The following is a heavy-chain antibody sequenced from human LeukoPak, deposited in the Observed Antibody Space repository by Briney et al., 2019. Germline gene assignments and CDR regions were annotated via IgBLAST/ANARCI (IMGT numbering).Heavy chain of an antibody. Sequence: SSETLSLTCTVSGGSISDYYWNWIRQPPGKGLEWIGYFSYSGSTNYNPSLKSRVTISVDTSKNQFSLKLSSVTAADTAVYYCARTTEAHSWRTRYYDYYMDVWGKGTTVTVSS. CDR3: ARTTEAHSWRTRYYDYYMDV. CDR1: GGSISDYY. V-gene: IGHV4-59*01. CDR2: FSYSGST. D-gene: IGHD6-13*01. J-gene: IGHJ6*03.